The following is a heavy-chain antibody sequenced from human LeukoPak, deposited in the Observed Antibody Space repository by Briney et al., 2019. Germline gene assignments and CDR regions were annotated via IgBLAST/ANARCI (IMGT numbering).Heavy chain of an antibody. J-gene: IGHJ4*02. CDR2: IFYAGST. Sequence: SETLSLTCTVSGGSITNSYWSWIRQPPGKELEWIAYIFYAGSTNYNPSLKSRVTISIDTSKDQFSLELSSVTAADTAVYYCARLRGTDSTKYYFDLWGQGTLVTVSS. CDR1: GGSITNSY. D-gene: IGHD1-26*01. CDR3: ARLRGTDSTKYYFDL. V-gene: IGHV4-59*01.